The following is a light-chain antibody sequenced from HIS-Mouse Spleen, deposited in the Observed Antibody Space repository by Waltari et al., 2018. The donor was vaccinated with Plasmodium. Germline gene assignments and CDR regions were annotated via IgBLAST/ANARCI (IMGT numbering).Light chain of an antibody. CDR1: KLGDKY. V-gene: IGLV3-1*01. CDR3: QAWDSSTVV. J-gene: IGLJ2*01. Sequence: SYELTQPPSVSVSPGQTASITCSGDKLGDKYACWYQQKPGQSPVLVIYQDSKRPSGSHERFAGSNPGNTATLTISGTQAMDEADYCCQAWDSSTVVFGGGTKLTVL. CDR2: QDS.